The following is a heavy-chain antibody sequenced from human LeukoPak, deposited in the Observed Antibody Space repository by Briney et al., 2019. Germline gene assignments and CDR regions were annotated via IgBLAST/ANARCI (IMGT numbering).Heavy chain of an antibody. Sequence: PGGSLRLSCAASRFIFDDYGMSWVRQAPGKGLEWVSGIGWNSGSIGYADSVKGRFTISRDNSKNTLYLQMNSLRAEDTAVYYYARRAGAYSHPYDYWGQGTLVTVSS. V-gene: IGHV3-20*04. CDR1: RFIFDDYG. J-gene: IGHJ4*02. CDR3: ARRAGAYSHPYDY. D-gene: IGHD4/OR15-4a*01. CDR2: IGWNSGSI.